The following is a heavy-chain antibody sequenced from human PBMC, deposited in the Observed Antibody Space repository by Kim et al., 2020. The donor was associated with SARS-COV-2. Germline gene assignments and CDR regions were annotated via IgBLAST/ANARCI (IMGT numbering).Heavy chain of an antibody. Sequence: GGSLRLSCAASGFTFSSYWMTWVRQAPGKGLEWVANIKQDGSDKFYVDSVKGRFTISRDNAKNSLYLQMNSLRAEDTAVYYCARDLYRHFDYWGQGTLVTVSS. CDR1: GFTFSSYW. CDR2: IKQDGSDK. V-gene: IGHV3-7*01. D-gene: IGHD3-16*01. CDR3: ARDLYRHFDY. J-gene: IGHJ4*02.